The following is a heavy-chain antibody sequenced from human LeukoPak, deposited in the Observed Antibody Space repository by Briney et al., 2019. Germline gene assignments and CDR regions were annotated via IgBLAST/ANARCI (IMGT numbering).Heavy chain of an antibody. D-gene: IGHD2-2*01. CDR3: TTKYQETPAAILFDY. CDR2: IKSKSDGGTT. Sequence: GGSLRLSCAASGFTFSNYAMSWVRQAPGKGLEWVGQIKSKSDGGTTDYPAPVKGRFTISRDDSKNTLYLQMNSLKTEDTAVYYCTTKYQETPAAILFDYWGQGTLVTVSS. V-gene: IGHV3-15*01. J-gene: IGHJ4*02. CDR1: GFTFSNYA.